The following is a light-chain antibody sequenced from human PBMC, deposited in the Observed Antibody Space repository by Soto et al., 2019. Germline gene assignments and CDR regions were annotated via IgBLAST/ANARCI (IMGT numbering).Light chain of an antibody. CDR3: SSYTSSSFYV. CDR2: EVS. Sequence: QSALTQPASVSGSPGQSITISCTGTSSDVGTYNYVSWYQQHPGKAPQLMIYEVSNRPSGVSNRFSGSKSANTASLTISGLQAEDEADYYCSSYTSSSFYVFGTGTKVTVL. CDR1: SSDVGTYNY. J-gene: IGLJ1*01. V-gene: IGLV2-14*01.